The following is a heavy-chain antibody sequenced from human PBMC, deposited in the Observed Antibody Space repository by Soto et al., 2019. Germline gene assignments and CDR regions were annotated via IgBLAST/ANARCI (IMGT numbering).Heavy chain of an antibody. Sequence: ASVKVSCKASGYSFTNNDVSWVRQATGQGLEWMGWMNPGSGDTGYAQKFQGRVTMTRDISIATAYMELSSLRSDDTAIYYCARMATFGSLNWFDPWGQGTLVTVPQ. CDR3: ARMATFGSLNWFDP. J-gene: IGHJ5*02. V-gene: IGHV1-8*01. CDR2: MNPGSGDT. CDR1: GYSFTNND. D-gene: IGHD3-16*01.